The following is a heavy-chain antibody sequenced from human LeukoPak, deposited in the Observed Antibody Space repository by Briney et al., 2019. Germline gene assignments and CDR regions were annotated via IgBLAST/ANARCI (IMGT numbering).Heavy chain of an antibody. Sequence: GGSLRLSCAASGFTFSSYDMHWVRQATGKGLEWVSAISTAGYTYYPGSVKGRFTISSRNDKNSLDLQMNRLRGGETAVYYCAKDSKRWKWYYYASGSYYFDYWGQGTLVTVSS. CDR1: GFTFSSYD. CDR3: AKDSKRWKWYYYASGSYYFDY. J-gene: IGHJ4*02. CDR2: ISTAGYT. V-gene: IGHV3-13*01. D-gene: IGHD3-10*01.